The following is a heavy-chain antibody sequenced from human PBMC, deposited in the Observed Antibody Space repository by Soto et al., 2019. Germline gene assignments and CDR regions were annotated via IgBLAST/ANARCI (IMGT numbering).Heavy chain of an antibody. CDR1: GYTYTHYY. J-gene: IGHJ4*02. CDR2: MNPNTGNT. D-gene: IGHD3-16*01. CDR3: ARGGWGPPLDF. Sequence: SAKVSWKECGYTYTHYYINWAQQETEKGLEWMGWMNPNTGNTGFAQKFQDRVTMTRNTSISTAYMELSSMRSEDTALYFGARGGWGPPLDFWGKGTPVTVSS. V-gene: IGHV1-8*01.